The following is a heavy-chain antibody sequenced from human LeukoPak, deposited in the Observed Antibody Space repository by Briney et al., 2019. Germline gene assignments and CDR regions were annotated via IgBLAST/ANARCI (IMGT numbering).Heavy chain of an antibody. D-gene: IGHD4-17*01. Sequence: GGSLRLSCAASGFTFSSYDMHWVRQATGKGLEWVSAIGTASDTYYPGSVKGRFTISRENAKNSLYLQMNSLRAGDTAVYYCARWGAPYGDYALDYYGMDVWGQGTTVTVSS. CDR1: GFTFSSYD. V-gene: IGHV3-13*01. CDR3: ARWGAPYGDYALDYYGMDV. J-gene: IGHJ6*02. CDR2: IGTASDT.